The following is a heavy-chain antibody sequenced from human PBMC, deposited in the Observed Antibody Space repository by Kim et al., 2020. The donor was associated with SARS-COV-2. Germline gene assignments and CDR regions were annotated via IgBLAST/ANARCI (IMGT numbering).Heavy chain of an antibody. Sequence: GGSLRLSCAASGFTFRDYYMSWIRQAPGKGLEWVSYISSSGSTIYYADSVKGRFTISRDNAKNSLYLQMNSLRAEDTAVYYCAREPWGYCSSTSCLDYWGQGTLVTVSS. CDR3: AREPWGYCSSTSCLDY. CDR1: GFTFRDYY. J-gene: IGHJ4*02. V-gene: IGHV3-11*01. CDR2: ISSSGSTI. D-gene: IGHD2-2*01.